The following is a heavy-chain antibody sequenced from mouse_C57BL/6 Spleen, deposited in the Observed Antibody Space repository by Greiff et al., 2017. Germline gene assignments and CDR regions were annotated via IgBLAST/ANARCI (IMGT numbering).Heavy chain of an antibody. V-gene: IGHV1-55*01. CDR1: GYTFTSYW. CDR3: ARNYYGSSSYYFDY. CDR2: IYPGSGST. Sequence: QVQLQQPGAELVKPGASVKMSCKASGYTFTSYWITWVKQRPGQGLEWIGDIYPGSGSTNYNEKFKSKATLTVDTSSSTAYMQRSSLTTEDSAVYYCARNYYGSSSYYFDYWGQGTTLTVSS. D-gene: IGHD1-1*01. J-gene: IGHJ2*01.